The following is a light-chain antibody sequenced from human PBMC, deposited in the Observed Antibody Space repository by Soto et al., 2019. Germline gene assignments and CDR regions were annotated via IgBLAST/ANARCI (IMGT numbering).Light chain of an antibody. CDR3: SSCTSSNTFV. Sequence: QSVLTQPASVSGSPGQSITISCTGTSSAVGSHNCASWYQQPPGKAPKLLIYDVSNRPSGVSYRFSGSKSGNTASLTISGLQAEDEADYYCSSCTSSNTFVXGTGTKVTVL. CDR2: DVS. CDR1: SSAVGSHNC. J-gene: IGLJ1*01. V-gene: IGLV2-14*03.